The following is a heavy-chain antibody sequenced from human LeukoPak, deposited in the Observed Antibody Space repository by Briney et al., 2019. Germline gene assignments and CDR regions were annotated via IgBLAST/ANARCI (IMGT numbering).Heavy chain of an antibody. CDR3: ARYIAARPLDY. D-gene: IGHD6-6*01. CDR2: IYYSGST. J-gene: IGHJ4*02. V-gene: IGHV4-39*07. CDR1: GGSISSSSYY. Sequence: SETLSLTCTVSGGSISSSSYYWGWIRQPPGKGLEWIGSIYYSGSTYYNPSLKSRVTISVDTSKNQFSLKLSSVTAADTAVYYCARYIAARPLDYWGQGTLVTVSS.